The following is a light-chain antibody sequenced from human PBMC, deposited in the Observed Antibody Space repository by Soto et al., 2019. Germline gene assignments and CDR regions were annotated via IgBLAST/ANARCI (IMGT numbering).Light chain of an antibody. Sequence: DIQMAQSPSTLSASVGDRVTITCRASQNINRWLAWYQQRPGKAPNLLIYKASSLESGVPSRFSGSGSGTEFTLTINSLQPDDLPTYHCQQYKNYSWTFGQGTKVEIK. J-gene: IGKJ1*01. CDR1: QNINRW. CDR3: QQYKNYSWT. CDR2: KAS. V-gene: IGKV1-5*03.